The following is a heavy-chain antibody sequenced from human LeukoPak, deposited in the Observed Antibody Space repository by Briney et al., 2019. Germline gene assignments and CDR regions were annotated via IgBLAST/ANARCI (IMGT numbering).Heavy chain of an antibody. CDR3: AKETTYYDILTGYYFDY. J-gene: IGHJ4*02. CDR2: IRYDGSNK. CDR1: GFTFSSYG. Sequence: PGGSLRLSCAASGFTFSSYGMHWVRQAPGKGLEWVAFIRYDGSNKYYADSVKGRFTISRDNSKNTLYLQMNSLRAEDTAVYYCAKETTYYDILTGYYFDYWGQGTLVTVSS. V-gene: IGHV3-30*02. D-gene: IGHD3-9*01.